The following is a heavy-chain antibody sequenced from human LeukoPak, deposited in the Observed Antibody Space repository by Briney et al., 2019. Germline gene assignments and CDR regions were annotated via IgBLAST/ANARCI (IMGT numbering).Heavy chain of an antibody. CDR3: ARRGWVSGGYYFDY. V-gene: IGHV4-39*01. J-gene: IGHJ4*01. CDR2: IYYSGST. D-gene: IGHD1-26*01. Sequence: SETLSLTCTVSGGSISSSSYYWGWIRQPPGKGLEWIGSIYYSGSTYYNPSLKSRVTISVDTSKNQFSLKLSSVTAADTAVYYCARRGWVSGGYYFDYWGQEPWSPSPQ. CDR1: GGSISSSSYY.